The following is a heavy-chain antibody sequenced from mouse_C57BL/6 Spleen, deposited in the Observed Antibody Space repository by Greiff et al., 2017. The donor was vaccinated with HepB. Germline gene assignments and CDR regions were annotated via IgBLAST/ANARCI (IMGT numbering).Heavy chain of an antibody. Sequence: EVKVVESGGDLVKPGGSLKLSCAASGFTFRSYGMSWVRQTPDKRLEWVATISSGGSYTYYPDSVKGRFTISRDNAKNTLYLQMSSLKSEDTAMYYCARPLRYFDVWGTGTTVTVSS. J-gene: IGHJ1*03. CDR1: GFTFRSYG. CDR2: ISSGGSYT. V-gene: IGHV5-6*01. CDR3: ARPLRYFDV.